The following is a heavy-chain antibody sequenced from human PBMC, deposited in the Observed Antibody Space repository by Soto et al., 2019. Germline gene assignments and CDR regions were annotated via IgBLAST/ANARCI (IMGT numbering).Heavy chain of an antibody. CDR2: ISYDGSNK. J-gene: IGHJ4*02. Sequence: GGSLRLSCAASGFTFSSYGMHWVRQAPGKGLEWVAVISYDGSNKYYADSVKGRFTISRDNSKNTLYLQMNSLRAEDTAVYYCAKDPRVSGYHYFDYWGQGTLVTVSS. V-gene: IGHV3-30*18. D-gene: IGHD5-12*01. CDR3: AKDPRVSGYHYFDY. CDR1: GFTFSSYG.